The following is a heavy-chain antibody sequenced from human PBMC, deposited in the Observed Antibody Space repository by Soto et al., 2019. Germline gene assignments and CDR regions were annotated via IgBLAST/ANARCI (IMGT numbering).Heavy chain of an antibody. CDR1: GYTFTSYY. J-gene: IGHJ6*03. D-gene: IGHD3-10*01. Sequence: ASVKVSCKASGYTFTSYYMHWVRQAPGQGLEWMGIINPSGGSTSYAQKFQGRVTMTRDTSTSTVYMELSSLRSEDTAVYYCASRGGDSAYYYYMDVWGKGTTVTVSS. CDR2: INPSGGST. CDR3: ASRGGDSAYYYYMDV. V-gene: IGHV1-46*03.